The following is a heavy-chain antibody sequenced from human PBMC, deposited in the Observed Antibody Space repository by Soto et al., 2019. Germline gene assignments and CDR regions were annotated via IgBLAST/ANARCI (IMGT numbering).Heavy chain of an antibody. Sequence: GASVKVSCKASGYTFTGYYMHWVRQAPGQGLEWMGWINPNSGGTNYAQKFQGRVTMTRDTSISTAYMELSRLRSDDMAVYYCARAGYSSSWYYFDYWGQGTLVTVSS. CDR3: ARAGYSSSWYYFDY. CDR2: INPNSGGT. D-gene: IGHD6-13*01. CDR1: GYTFTGYY. V-gene: IGHV1-2*02. J-gene: IGHJ4*02.